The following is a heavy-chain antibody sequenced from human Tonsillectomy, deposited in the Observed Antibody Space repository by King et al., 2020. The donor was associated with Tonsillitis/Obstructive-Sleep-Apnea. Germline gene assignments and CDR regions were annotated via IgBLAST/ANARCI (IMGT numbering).Heavy chain of an antibody. CDR1: GGALSSSY. Sequence: HVPLPASGPGLVTPSATLSLPCTVSGGALSSSYWSWIRQPPGKGLAWLGYLYYSGSPTYNPSLKSRVTISVDTSKNQFSLKLSSVTTADTAVYYCASSEGNWRDPGGQGTLVTVSS. J-gene: IGHJ5*02. CDR3: ASSEGNWRDP. V-gene: IGHV4-59*01. CDR2: LYYSGSP.